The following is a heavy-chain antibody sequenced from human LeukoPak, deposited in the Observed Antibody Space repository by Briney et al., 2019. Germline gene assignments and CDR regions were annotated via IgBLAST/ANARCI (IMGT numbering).Heavy chain of an antibody. J-gene: IGHJ4*02. D-gene: IGHD3-9*01. Sequence: GGSLRLSCAASGFTVSSNYMSWVRQAPGKGLEWVSVIYSGGSTYYADSVKGRFTISRDNSKNTLYLQMNSLRAEDTAVYYCARGPGVRYFDWLPLNWGQGTLVTVSS. CDR1: GFTVSSNY. CDR2: IYSGGST. CDR3: ARGPGVRYFDWLPLN. V-gene: IGHV3-66*01.